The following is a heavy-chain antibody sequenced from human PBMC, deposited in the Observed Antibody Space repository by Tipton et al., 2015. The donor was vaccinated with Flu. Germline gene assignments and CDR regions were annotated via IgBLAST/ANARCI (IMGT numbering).Heavy chain of an antibody. CDR2: ISGRDDHP. Sequence: SLRLSCAASGFTLSSYAMNWVRQAPGKGLELVSFISGRDDHPYYADSMNGRVTVSRDNAKNSLFLQMNSLRVDDSAVYFCARATSSGTYYGYPEGYFAMDVWGQGTTVTVSS. D-gene: IGHD1-26*01. V-gene: IGHV3-21*01. CDR1: GFTLSSYA. CDR3: ARATSSGTYYGYPEGYFAMDV. J-gene: IGHJ6*02.